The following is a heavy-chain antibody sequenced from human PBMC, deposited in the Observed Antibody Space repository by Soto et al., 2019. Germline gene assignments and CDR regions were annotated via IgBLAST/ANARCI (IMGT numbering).Heavy chain of an antibody. CDR3: ARVLKGYYDSSGYAFDI. Sequence: QVQLVQSGAEVKKPGSSVNVSCKASVGTFSSYAISWVRQAPGQGLEWMGGIIPIFGTANYAQKFQGRVTITADESTSTAYMELSSLRSEDTAGYYCARVLKGYYDSSGYAFDIWGQGTMVTVSS. V-gene: IGHV1-69*01. D-gene: IGHD3-22*01. J-gene: IGHJ3*02. CDR2: IIPIFGTA. CDR1: VGTFSSYA.